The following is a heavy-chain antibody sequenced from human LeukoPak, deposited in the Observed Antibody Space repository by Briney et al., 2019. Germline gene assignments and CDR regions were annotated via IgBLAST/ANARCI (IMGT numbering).Heavy chain of an antibody. CDR3: ARHYDILTGYYY. J-gene: IGHJ4*02. V-gene: IGHV4-38-2*01. CDR2: IYHSGST. Sequence: SETLSLTCAVSGYSIGSGYYWGWIRQPPGKGLEWIGSIYHSGSTYYNPSLKSRVTISVDTSKNQFSLKLSSVTGADTAVYYCARHYDILTGYYYWGQGTLVTVSS. CDR1: GYSIGSGYY. D-gene: IGHD3-9*01.